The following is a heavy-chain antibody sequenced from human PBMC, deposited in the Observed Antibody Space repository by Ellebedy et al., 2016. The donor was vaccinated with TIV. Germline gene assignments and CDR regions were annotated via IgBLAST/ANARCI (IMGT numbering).Heavy chain of an antibody. V-gene: IGHV3-30*02. CDR1: DFTFSNAW. J-gene: IGHJ4*02. Sequence: GESLKISCAGSDFTFSNAWMNWVRQAPGKGLEWVAYMWFDGSNKNYADSVKGRFTISRDNSKNTLYLQMNSLRAEDTAVYYCARDHSGSYLYYFDYWGQGTLVTVSS. CDR2: MWFDGSNK. CDR3: ARDHSGSYLYYFDY. D-gene: IGHD1-26*01.